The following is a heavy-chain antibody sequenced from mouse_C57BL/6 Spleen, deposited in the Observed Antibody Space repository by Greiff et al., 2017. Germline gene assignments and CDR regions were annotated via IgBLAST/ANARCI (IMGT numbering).Heavy chain of an antibody. CDR3: AREDNWIAY. J-gene: IGHJ3*01. Sequence: EVHLVESGGGLVQPGGSLKLSCAASGFTFSDYYMYWVRQTPEKRLEWVAYISNGGGSTYYPDTVKGRFTISRDNAKNTLYLQMSRLKSEDTAMYYCAREDNWIAYWGQGTLVTVSA. CDR1: GFTFSDYY. V-gene: IGHV5-12*01. CDR2: ISNGGGST. D-gene: IGHD3-3*01.